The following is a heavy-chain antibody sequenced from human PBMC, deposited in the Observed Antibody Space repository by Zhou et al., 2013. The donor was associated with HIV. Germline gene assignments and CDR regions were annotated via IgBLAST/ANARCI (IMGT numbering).Heavy chain of an antibody. CDR2: INPNSGGT. CDR3: ARGLYSYGYRGGVDY. CDR1: GYTFTGYY. Sequence: QVQLVQSGAEVKKPGASVKVSCKASGYTFTGYYMHWVRQAPGQGLEWMGWINPNSGGTNYAQKFQGRVTMTRDTSISTAYMELSRLRSDDTAVYYCARGLYSYGYRGGVDYWGQGNPGHRSPQ. J-gene: IGHJ4*02. D-gene: IGHD5-18*01. V-gene: IGHV1-2*02.